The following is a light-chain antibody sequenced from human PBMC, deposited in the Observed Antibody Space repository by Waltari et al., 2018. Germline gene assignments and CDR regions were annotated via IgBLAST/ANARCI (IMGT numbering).Light chain of an antibody. CDR3: QQYNSYLLT. J-gene: IGKJ4*01. Sequence: DIQMTQSPSTLSASVGDTVTITCRASQSISTWLAWYQQKPGKAPKLLIYDASNLESGVPSRFSGSGSGTEFTLTISSLQPDDFATYYCQQYNSYLLTFGGGTKVEIK. V-gene: IGKV1-5*01. CDR1: QSISTW. CDR2: DAS.